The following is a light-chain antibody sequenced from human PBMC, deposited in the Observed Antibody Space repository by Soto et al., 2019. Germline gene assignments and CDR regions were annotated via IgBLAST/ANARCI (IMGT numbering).Light chain of an antibody. CDR3: PQYGTSPPT. V-gene: IGKV3-20*01. Sequence: EIVLTQSPGTLSLSPGERATLSCKASQSVSSNFLAWYQRKPGQAPRLLIYGASYRATDIPYRFSGSRSGTDFTLTITRLEPEDFAVYYCPQYGTSPPTFGQGTKVEI. CDR1: QSVSSNF. J-gene: IGKJ1*01. CDR2: GAS.